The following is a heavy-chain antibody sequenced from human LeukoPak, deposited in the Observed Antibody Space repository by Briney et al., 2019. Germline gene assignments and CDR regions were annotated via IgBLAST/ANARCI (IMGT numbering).Heavy chain of an antibody. CDR3: AKGRVGAYEIDY. D-gene: IGHD1-26*01. Sequence: PGGSLRLSCAASGFTFCSNGLHWVGHAPGGGLEGVAFIRYDGNNKYYADSVKGRFTISRDNTKNTLYLQMNSLRTEGTAVYYCAKGRVGAYEIDYWGQGTLVTVSS. CDR2: IRYDGNNK. CDR1: GFTFCSNG. V-gene: IGHV3-30*02. J-gene: IGHJ4*02.